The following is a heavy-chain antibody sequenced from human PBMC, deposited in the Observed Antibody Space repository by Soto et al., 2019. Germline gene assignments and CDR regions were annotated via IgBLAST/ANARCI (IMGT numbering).Heavy chain of an antibody. CDR1: GGTFSSYA. D-gene: IGHD4-17*01. Sequence: QVQLVQSGAEVKKPGSSVKVSCKASGGTFSSYAISWVRQAPGQGLEWMGGIIPIFGTANYAQKFQGRVTITADESTSTAYMELSSLRSEDTAVYYCASPCGTTVTAHYYYYGMDVWGQGTTVTVSS. V-gene: IGHV1-69*01. CDR3: ASPCGTTVTAHYYYYGMDV. CDR2: IIPIFGTA. J-gene: IGHJ6*02.